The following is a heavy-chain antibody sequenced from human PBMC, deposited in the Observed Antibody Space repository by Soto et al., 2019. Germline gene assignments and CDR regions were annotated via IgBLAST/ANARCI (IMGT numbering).Heavy chain of an antibody. CDR1: GFSLSNPRMG. CDR2: IFSNDEK. V-gene: IGHV2-26*01. D-gene: IGHD6-13*01. CDR3: ARIQAEQLVFDY. J-gene: IGHJ4*02. Sequence: SRPTLVNPTETLTLTCTVSGFSLSNPRMGVSWIRQPPGKAREWLAHIFSNDEKSYSTSLKSRLTISKDTSKSQVVLTMTNMDPVDTATYYCARIQAEQLVFDYWGQGTLVTAS.